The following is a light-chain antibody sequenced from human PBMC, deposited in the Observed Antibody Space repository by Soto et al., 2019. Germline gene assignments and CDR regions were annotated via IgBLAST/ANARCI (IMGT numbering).Light chain of an antibody. CDR2: GAF. V-gene: IGKV3-20*01. Sequence: EIVLTQSPGTLSLSPGERVTLSCRASQSLSSSYLAWHQQKPGQAPRLLIYGAFNRATGIPDRFSGSGSGTDFTLTISRLEPEDFAVYCCQQYGTLITFGQGTRLEI. CDR3: QQYGTLIT. J-gene: IGKJ5*01. CDR1: QSLSSSY.